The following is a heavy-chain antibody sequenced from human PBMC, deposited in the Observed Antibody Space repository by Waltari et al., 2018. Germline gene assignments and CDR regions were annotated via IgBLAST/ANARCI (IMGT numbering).Heavy chain of an antibody. V-gene: IGHV3-21*01. CDR3: ARDTIFYGSGSYDP. J-gene: IGHJ5*02. CDR2: ISSKSTYI. CDR1: GSRFSDDN. D-gene: IGHD3-10*01. Sequence: QLVESGGGLVKPGSSLRLSCAASGSRFSDDNMHWLRRAPGKGLEWVSSISSKSTYIYYADSVRGRFSISRDNAENSLFLQMNNLRGEDTAVYYCARDTIFYGSGSYDPWGQGTRVTVSS.